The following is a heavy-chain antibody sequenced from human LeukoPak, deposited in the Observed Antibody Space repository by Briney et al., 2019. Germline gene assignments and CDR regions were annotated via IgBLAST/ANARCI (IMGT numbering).Heavy chain of an antibody. V-gene: IGHV3-23*01. J-gene: IGHJ4*02. CDR2: ISGSGDNT. Sequence: GGSLRLSCAASGFTFSSYAMSWVRQAPGKGAEWVSGISGSGDNTYYADSVKGRFTISRDNSKNTLYVQVNSLGTEDTAAYYCAKGSYYDSSGSFYFDYWGQGTLVTVSS. CDR1: GFTFSSYA. CDR3: AKGSYYDSSGSFYFDY. D-gene: IGHD3-22*01.